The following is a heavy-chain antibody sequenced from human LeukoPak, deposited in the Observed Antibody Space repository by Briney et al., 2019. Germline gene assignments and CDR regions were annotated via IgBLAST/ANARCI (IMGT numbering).Heavy chain of an antibody. CDR3: ARDSRSYGSGSYLD. D-gene: IGHD3-10*01. V-gene: IGHV4-4*02. Sequence: SGTLSLTCAISGGSITTSDWWSWVRQPPGKRLEWIGEIYLSGHTNYNPSLKSRVTISVDKSKNQFSLKLRSVTAADTAVYYCARDSRSYGSGSYLDWGQGTLVTVSS. CDR2: IYLSGHT. CDR1: GGSITTSDW. J-gene: IGHJ4*02.